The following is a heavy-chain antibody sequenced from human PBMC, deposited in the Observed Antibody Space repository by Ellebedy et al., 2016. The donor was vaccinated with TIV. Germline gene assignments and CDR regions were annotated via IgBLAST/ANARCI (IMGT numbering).Heavy chain of an antibody. V-gene: IGHV4-38-2*02. J-gene: IGHJ5*02. Sequence: SETLSLTCTVSGYSISSGYYWGWIRQPPGKGLEWIGSISRSGSTYYNPSLKSRVTISVDTSKNQFSLKLSSVTAADTAVYYCARDGTSVRFDPWGQGTLVTVSS. D-gene: IGHD2-2*01. CDR1: GYSISSGYY. CDR2: ISRSGST. CDR3: ARDGTSVRFDP.